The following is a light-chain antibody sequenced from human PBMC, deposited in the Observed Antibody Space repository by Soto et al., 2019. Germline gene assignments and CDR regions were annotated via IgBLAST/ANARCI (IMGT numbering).Light chain of an antibody. CDR2: GAS. CDR3: QQYGSSPQT. V-gene: IGKV3-20*01. CDR1: QSVSSSY. Sequence: EIVLTQSPGTLSLSPGERATLSCRASQSVSSSYLAWYQQKPGQAPRLLIYGASSRATGIPDRCSGSGSGTDFTLTISRLEPEDFVVYYCQQYGSSPQTCGQGTKLEIK. J-gene: IGKJ2*01.